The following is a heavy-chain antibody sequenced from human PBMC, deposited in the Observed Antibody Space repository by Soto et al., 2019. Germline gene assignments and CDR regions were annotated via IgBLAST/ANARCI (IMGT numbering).Heavy chain of an antibody. CDR2: IYYSGST. J-gene: IGHJ5*02. CDR1: GASISSGGHY. V-gene: IGHV4-31*03. D-gene: IGHD3-22*01. Sequence: QVQLLESGPGLVKPSQTLSLTCTVSGASISSGGHYWSWIRQHPGKGLEWIGYIYYSGSTYYNPSLNSRVIISVDTSKNQFSLKLNSVTAADTAVYYCAREIVVSARWFDPWGQGTLVTVSS. CDR3: AREIVVSARWFDP.